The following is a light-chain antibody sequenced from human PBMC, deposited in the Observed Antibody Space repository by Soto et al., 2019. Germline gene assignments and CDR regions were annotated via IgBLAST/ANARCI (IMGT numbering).Light chain of an antibody. Sequence: ALTQPASLSGSPGQSITISCTGTSSDVGGYIWVSWYQHHPGKAPKLVIYDVYQRPSGVSSRFSGSKSGNTAFLTISGLQTEDEADYYCVSYTSRSTYVFGSGTKVTVL. J-gene: IGLJ1*01. CDR3: VSYTSRSTYV. V-gene: IGLV2-14*01. CDR1: SSDVGGYIW. CDR2: DVY.